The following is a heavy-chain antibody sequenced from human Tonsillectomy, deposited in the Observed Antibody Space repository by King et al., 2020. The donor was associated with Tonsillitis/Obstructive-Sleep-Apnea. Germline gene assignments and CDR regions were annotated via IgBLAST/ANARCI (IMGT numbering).Heavy chain of an antibody. CDR1: GGSISSYY. CDR2: IYYSGST. D-gene: IGHD3-3*01. CDR3: ARTGRDYDFWSGRNGMDV. Sequence: QLQESGPGLVKPSETLSLTCTVSGGSISSYYWSWIRQPPGKGLEWIGYIYYSGSTNYNPSLKSRVTISVDTSKNQFSLKLSSVTAADTAVYYCARTGRDYDFWSGRNGMDVWGQGTTVTVSS. J-gene: IGHJ6*02. V-gene: IGHV4-59*08.